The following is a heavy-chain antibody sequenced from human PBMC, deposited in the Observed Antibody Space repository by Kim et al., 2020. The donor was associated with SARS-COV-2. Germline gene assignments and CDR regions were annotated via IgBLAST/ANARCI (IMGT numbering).Heavy chain of an antibody. Sequence: ASVKVSCKASGYTFTSYYMHWVRQAPGQGLEWMGIINPSGGSTSYAQKFQGRVTMTRDTSTSTVYMELSSLRSEDTAVYYCARDMFQYYDILTGYDYYYYYGMDVWGQGTTVTVSS. V-gene: IGHV1-46*01. CDR2: INPSGGST. CDR1: GYTFTSYY. J-gene: IGHJ6*02. D-gene: IGHD3-9*01. CDR3: ARDMFQYYDILTGYDYYYYYGMDV.